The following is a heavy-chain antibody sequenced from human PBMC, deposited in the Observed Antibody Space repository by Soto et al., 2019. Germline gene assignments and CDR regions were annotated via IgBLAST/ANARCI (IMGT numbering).Heavy chain of an antibody. CDR2: INPNSGGT. D-gene: IGHD3-3*02. CDR1: GYTFTGYY. Sequence: ASVKVSCKASGYTFTGYYMHWVRQAPGQGLEWMGWINPNSGGTNYAQKFQGRVTMTGDTSITTAYMELSSLGPEDTAVYYCARVHFWSGSVFDPWGQGTLVTVSS. V-gene: IGHV1-2*02. CDR3: ARVHFWSGSVFDP. J-gene: IGHJ5*02.